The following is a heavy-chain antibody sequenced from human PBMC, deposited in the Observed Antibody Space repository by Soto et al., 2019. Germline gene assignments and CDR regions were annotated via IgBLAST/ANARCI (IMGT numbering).Heavy chain of an antibody. CDR3: ARPGPDDYGEYWYFDL. CDR2: IYYSGST. D-gene: IGHD4-17*01. CDR1: GGSISSSSYY. Sequence: SETLSLTCTVSGGSISSSSYYWGWTRQPPGKGLEWIGSIYYSGSTYYNPSLKSRVTISVDTSKNQFSLKLSSVTAADTAVYYCARPGPDDYGEYWYFDLWGRGTLVTVSS. V-gene: IGHV4-39*01. J-gene: IGHJ2*01.